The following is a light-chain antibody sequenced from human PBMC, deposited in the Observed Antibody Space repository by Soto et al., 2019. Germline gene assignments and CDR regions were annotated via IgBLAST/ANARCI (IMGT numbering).Light chain of an antibody. J-gene: IGKJ4*01. CDR2: SAS. CDR1: QAITSW. V-gene: IGKV1-12*01. Sequence: DIHVTQSPSSVSASVGDRVTITCRASQAITSWLAWYQQKPGRAPKLLIYSASSLQSEAPSRFTGSGSGTDFTLTITSLQPDDAAVYYCQQTRSFPLTFGGGTKVDIK. CDR3: QQTRSFPLT.